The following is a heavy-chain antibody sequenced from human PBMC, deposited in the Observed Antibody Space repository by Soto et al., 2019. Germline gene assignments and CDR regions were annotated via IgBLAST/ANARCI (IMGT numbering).Heavy chain of an antibody. CDR3: ARQYSSLNYYSDY. CDR2: ISSSSSYI. V-gene: IGHV3-21*01. CDR1: GFTFSSYA. D-gene: IGHD6-6*01. J-gene: IGHJ4*02. Sequence: PGGSLRLSCAASGFTFSSYAMSWVRQAPGKGLEWVSSISSSSSYIYYADSVKGRFTISRDNAKNSLYQQMNSLRAEDTAVYYCARQYSSLNYYSDYWGQGTLVTV.